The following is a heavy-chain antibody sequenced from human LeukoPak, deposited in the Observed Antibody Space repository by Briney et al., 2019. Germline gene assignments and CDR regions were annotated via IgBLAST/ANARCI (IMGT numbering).Heavy chain of an antibody. CDR1: GGSISSGSYY. J-gene: IGHJ4*02. CDR3: ARDRKVTTKNFDY. CDR2: IYTSGST. V-gene: IGHV4-61*02. D-gene: IGHD4-11*01. Sequence: SETLSLTCTVSGGSISSGSYYWSWIRQPAGKGLEWIGRIYTSGSTNYNPSLKSRVTISVDTSKNQFSLKLSSVTAADTAVYYCARDRKVTTKNFDYWGQGTLVTVSS.